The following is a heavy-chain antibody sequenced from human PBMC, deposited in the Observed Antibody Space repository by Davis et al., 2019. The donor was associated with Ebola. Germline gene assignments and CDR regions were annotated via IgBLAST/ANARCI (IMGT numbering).Heavy chain of an antibody. CDR2: ISYSGNP. CDR3: ARGRDGYNSRGVYIGSHFDY. CDR1: GDSISSRSTY. D-gene: IGHD5-24*01. J-gene: IGHJ4*02. Sequence: MPSETLSLTCSVSGDSISSRSTYWTWIRQHPGKGLEWIGYISYSGNPYYNPSLKSRILISIDTSKDQFSLRLSSLTAADTAIYYCARGRDGYNSRGVYIGSHFDYWGQGTLVTVSS. V-gene: IGHV4-31*03.